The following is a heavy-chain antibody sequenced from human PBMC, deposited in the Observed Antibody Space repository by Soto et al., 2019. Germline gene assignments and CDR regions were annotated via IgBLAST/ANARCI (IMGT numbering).Heavy chain of an antibody. D-gene: IGHD2-15*01. CDR2: IYWNDDK. J-gene: IGHJ6*02. CDR1: GFLLTTSGVG. V-gene: IGHV2-5*01. Sequence: QITLKESGPTLVKPTQTLTLTCTFSGFLLTTSGVGVVWIRQPPGKALEWLALIYWNDDKRYSPSLKTRLTITKDTSKNQVVLTMTNMDPVDTATHYCAHRHVSDSNYGMDVWGQGTTVTVSS. CDR3: AHRHVSDSNYGMDV.